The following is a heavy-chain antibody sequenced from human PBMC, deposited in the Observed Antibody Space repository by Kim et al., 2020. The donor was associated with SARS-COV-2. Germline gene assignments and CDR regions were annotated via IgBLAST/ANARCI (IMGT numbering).Heavy chain of an antibody. D-gene: IGHD2-21*02. CDR3: ARAVTANSGYEY. CDR1: GFTVSSSY. J-gene: IGHJ4*02. V-gene: IGHV3-53*01. CDR2: IYSGGGGT. Sequence: GGSLRLSCADYGFTVSSSYMAWVRQAPGKGLEWISVIYSGGGGTYYADSVRGRFTVSRDTSRNTMYLQMNSLRVADTAVYYCARAVTANSGYEYWGQGTLVPVSS.